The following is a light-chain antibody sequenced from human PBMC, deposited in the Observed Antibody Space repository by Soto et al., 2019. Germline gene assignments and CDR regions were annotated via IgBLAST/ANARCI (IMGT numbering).Light chain of an antibody. CDR1: SSDVGAYNY. Sequence: QSALTQPASVSGSPGQSITIPCTGTSSDVGAYNYVSWYQQHPGKAPNLMIYEVSDRPSGVSNRFSGSKSGNTASLTISGLQAEDEADYYCSSSTTSSTLVVFGGGTQLTVL. V-gene: IGLV2-14*01. CDR2: EVS. CDR3: SSSTTSSTLVV. J-gene: IGLJ2*01.